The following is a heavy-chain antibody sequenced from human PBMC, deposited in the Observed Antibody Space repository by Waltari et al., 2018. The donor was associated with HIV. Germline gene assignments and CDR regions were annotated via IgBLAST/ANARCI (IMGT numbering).Heavy chain of an antibody. CDR2: INHSGST. D-gene: IGHD5-12*01. J-gene: IGHJ5*02. CDR3: ARAATTYNWFDP. V-gene: IGHV4-34*01. CDR1: GGSFSGYY. Sequence: QVQLQQWGAGLLKPSETLSLTCAVYGGSFSGYYWSWIRQPPGKGLEWIGEINHSGSTNYNPSLKSRVTISVDTSKNQFSLKLSSVTAADTAVYYCARAATTYNWFDPWGQGTLVTVSS.